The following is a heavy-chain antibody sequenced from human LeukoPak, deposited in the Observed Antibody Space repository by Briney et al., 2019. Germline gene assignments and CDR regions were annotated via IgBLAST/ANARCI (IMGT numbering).Heavy chain of an antibody. V-gene: IGHV3-21*01. D-gene: IGHD6-13*01. CDR2: ISTSSIYI. CDR3: ARYFGTTAGTDYFDY. J-gene: IGHJ4*02. CDR1: GFTFSSYS. Sequence: GGSLRLSCAASGFTFSSYSMNWVRQAPGKGLDWVSSISTSSIYIYYADSVKGRFTISRDNAKNSLYPQMNSLRAEDTAVYYCARYFGTTAGTDYFDYWGQGTLVTVSS.